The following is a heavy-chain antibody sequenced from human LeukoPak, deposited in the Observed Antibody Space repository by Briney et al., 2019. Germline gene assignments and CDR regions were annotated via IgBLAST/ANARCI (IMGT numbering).Heavy chain of an antibody. CDR3: ASEDYDFSSGYLDY. Sequence: SETLSLTCTVSGGSISSYYWSWIRQPAGKGLEWIGRIYTSGSTNYNPSLKSRVTMSVDTSKNQFSLKLSSVTAANTDVYYCASEDYDFSSGYLDYWGQGTLVTVSS. D-gene: IGHD3-3*01. CDR1: GGSISSYY. J-gene: IGHJ4*02. V-gene: IGHV4-4*07. CDR2: IYTSGST.